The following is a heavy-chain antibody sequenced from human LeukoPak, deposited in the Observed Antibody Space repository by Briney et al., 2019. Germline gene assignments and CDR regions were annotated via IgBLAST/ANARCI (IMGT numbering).Heavy chain of an antibody. CDR3: ARNGPTDGAFDI. D-gene: IGHD5-24*01. CDR1: GYTFTSYD. Sequence: ASVKVSCKASGYTFTSYDINWVRQATGQGLEWMGWINPNSGGTNYAQKFQGRVTMTRDTSISTAYMELSRLRSDDTAVYYCARNGPTDGAFDIWGQGTMVTVSS. CDR2: INPNSGGT. V-gene: IGHV1-2*02. J-gene: IGHJ3*02.